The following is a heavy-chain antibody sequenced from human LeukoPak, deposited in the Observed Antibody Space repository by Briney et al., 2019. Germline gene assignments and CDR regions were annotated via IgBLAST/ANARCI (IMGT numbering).Heavy chain of an antibody. CDR3: ARAEEAAQPNGIYYYYYMDV. Sequence: SETLSLTCTVSGGSISSSSYYWGWIRQPPGKGLEWIGSIYYSGSTYYNPSLKSRVTISVDTSKNQFSLKLSSVTAADTAVYYCARAEEAAQPNGIYYYYYMDVWGKGTTVTVSS. CDR1: GGSISSSSYY. D-gene: IGHD6-25*01. V-gene: IGHV4-39*07. J-gene: IGHJ6*03. CDR2: IYYSGST.